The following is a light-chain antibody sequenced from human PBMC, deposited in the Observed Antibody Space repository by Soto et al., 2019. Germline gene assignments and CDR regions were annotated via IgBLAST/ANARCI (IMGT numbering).Light chain of an antibody. Sequence: QSALTQPAPVSGSPGQSITISCTGTSSDVGAYNYVSWYQQHPGKAPKLMIYDVSNRPSGVSNRFSGSKSGNTASLTISGLQAEDEADYYRSSYTSSSTYVFGTGTKVTVL. CDR1: SSDVGAYNY. CDR3: SSYTSSSTYV. V-gene: IGLV2-14*03. J-gene: IGLJ1*01. CDR2: DVS.